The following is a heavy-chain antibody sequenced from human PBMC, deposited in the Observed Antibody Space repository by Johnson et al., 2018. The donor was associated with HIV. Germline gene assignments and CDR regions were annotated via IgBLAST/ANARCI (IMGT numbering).Heavy chain of an antibody. CDR3: AREGSSGWYGGGDSLSAFDI. CDR2: ISYDGSNK. Sequence: QMLLVESGGGVVQPGGSLRLSCAASGFTFSSYGMHWVRQAPGKGLDWVTVISYDGSNKYYADSVKGRFTISRDNSKNTLYLQMNSLRAEDTAVYYCAREGSSGWYGGGDSLSAFDIWGQGTMVTVSS. D-gene: IGHD6-19*01. J-gene: IGHJ3*02. CDR1: GFTFSSYG. V-gene: IGHV3-30*19.